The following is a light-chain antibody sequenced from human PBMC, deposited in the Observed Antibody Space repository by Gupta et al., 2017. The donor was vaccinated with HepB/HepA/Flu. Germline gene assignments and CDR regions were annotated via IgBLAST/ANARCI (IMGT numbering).Light chain of an antibody. Sequence: FMLTQPHSVSESPVKTVTISCAGSSGRLADNYVVSYQQRPGSAPTTVMHKDNQRASGVPDGFSGSVDSCYTSASLTIAGLRAEDAADYYCQSFDSISWVFGGGTKLTVL. CDR3: QSFDSISWV. CDR1: SGRLADNY. CDR2: KDN. J-gene: IGLJ3*02. V-gene: IGLV6-57*02.